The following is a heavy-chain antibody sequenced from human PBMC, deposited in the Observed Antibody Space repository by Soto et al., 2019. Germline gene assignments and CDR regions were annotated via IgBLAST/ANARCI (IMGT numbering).Heavy chain of an antibody. Sequence: PSETLSLTCTVSGGSISSSSYYWGWIRQPPGKGLERIGSIYYSGSTYYNPSLKSRVTISVDTSKNQFSLKLSSVTAADTAVYYCARPVCTIFGGVSTMCSYWYFERWGRGTLVTVSS. J-gene: IGHJ2*01. CDR1: GGSISSSSYY. D-gene: IGHD3-3*01. CDR2: IYYSGST. CDR3: ARPVCTIFGGVSTMCSYWYFER. V-gene: IGHV4-39*01.